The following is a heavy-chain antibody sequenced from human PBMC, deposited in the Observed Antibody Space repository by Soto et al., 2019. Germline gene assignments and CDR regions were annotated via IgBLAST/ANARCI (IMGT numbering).Heavy chain of an antibody. CDR2: IYWNDDE. D-gene: IGHD4-17*01. J-gene: IGHJ5*02. CDR3: AHRGYGDYPRDNWFDP. CDR1: GFSLNTGGAG. V-gene: IGHV2-5*01. Sequence: QITLKESGPTLVRHTQTLTLTCTFSGFSLNTGGAGVGWIRQPPGKALEWLALIYWNDDERYSPSLKSKLTITKDASKNQVVLTMTNMDPVDTATYYCAHRGYGDYPRDNWFDPWGQGTLVTVSS.